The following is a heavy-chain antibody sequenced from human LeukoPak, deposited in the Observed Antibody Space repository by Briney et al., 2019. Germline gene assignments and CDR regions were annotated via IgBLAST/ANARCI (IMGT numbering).Heavy chain of an antibody. V-gene: IGHV3-21*06. CDR2: ISGNSRYI. CDR1: GFTFSSYS. D-gene: IGHD6-13*01. J-gene: IGHJ4*02. CDR3: ARVAEAAAFDS. Sequence: GGSLRLSCAASGFTFSSYSMTWVRQAPGKGLEWVSSISGNSRYIYYADSMRGRFTISRDNAKNSLYLQMNSLKPEDTAVYYRARVAEAAAFDSWGQGTLVTVSS.